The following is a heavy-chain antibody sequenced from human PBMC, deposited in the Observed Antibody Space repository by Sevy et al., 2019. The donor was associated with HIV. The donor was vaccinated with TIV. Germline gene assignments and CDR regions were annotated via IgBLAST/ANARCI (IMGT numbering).Heavy chain of an antibody. CDR2: IYTSGST. Sequence: SETLSLTCTVSGGSISSYYWSWIRQPAGKGLEWIGRIYTSGSTNYNPSLKSRVTMSVDTSKNQFSLKLSSVTAADTVVYYCARLYSGSYLYYFDYWGQGTLVTVSS. CDR3: ARLYSGSYLYYFDY. J-gene: IGHJ4*02. CDR1: GGSISSYY. D-gene: IGHD1-26*01. V-gene: IGHV4-4*07.